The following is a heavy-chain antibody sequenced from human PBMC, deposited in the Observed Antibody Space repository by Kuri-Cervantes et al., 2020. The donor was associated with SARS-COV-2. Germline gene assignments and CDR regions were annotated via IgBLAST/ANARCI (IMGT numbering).Heavy chain of an antibody. Sequence: SETLSLTCAVSGYSISSGYYWGWIRQPPGKGLEWIGSIYHSGSTYYNPSLKSRVTISVDTSKNQFSLKLSSVTAADTAVYYCARQMDVWGKGTTVPSPQ. V-gene: IGHV4-38-2*01. CDR2: IYHSGST. J-gene: IGHJ6*04. CDR1: GYSISSGYY. CDR3: ARQMDV.